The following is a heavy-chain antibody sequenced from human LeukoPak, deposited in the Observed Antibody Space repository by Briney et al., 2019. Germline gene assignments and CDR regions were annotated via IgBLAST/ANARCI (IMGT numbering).Heavy chain of an antibody. CDR1: GFTFSSYW. D-gene: IGHD3-16*01. Sequence: PGGSLRLSCAASGFTFSSYWMHWVRQAPGKGLVWVSRINSDGSSTNYADSVKGRFTISRDNAKNTLYLQMNSLRVEDTAVYYRTRDTSASFDYWGQGTLVTVSS. CDR2: INSDGSST. CDR3: TRDTSASFDY. J-gene: IGHJ4*02. V-gene: IGHV3-74*01.